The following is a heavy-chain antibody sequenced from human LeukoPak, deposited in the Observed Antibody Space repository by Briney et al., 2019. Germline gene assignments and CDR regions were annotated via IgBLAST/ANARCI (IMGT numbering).Heavy chain of an antibody. CDR2: IYYSGST. V-gene: IGHV4-59*01. J-gene: IGHJ5*02. D-gene: IGHD6-19*01. CDR1: GGSISSYY. CDR3: AREWMVPDWFDP. Sequence: SETLSLTCTVSGGSISSYYWSWIRQPPGKGLEWIGYIYYSGSTNYNPSLKSRVTISVDTSKNQFSLKLSSVTAADTAVYYCAREWMVPDWFDPWGQGTPVTVSS.